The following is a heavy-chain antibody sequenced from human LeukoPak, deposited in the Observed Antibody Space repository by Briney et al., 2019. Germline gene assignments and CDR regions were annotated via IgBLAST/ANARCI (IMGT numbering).Heavy chain of an antibody. CDR1: GSTFSSYS. V-gene: IGHV3-48*01. CDR3: ADLYSGSYPRGY. J-gene: IGHJ4*02. Sequence: PGGSLRLSCAASGSTFSSYSMNWVRQAPGKGLEWVSYISSSSSTIYYADSVKGRFTISRDNAKNSLYLQMNSLRAEDTAVYYCADLYSGSYPRGYWGQGTLVTVSS. D-gene: IGHD1-26*01. CDR2: ISSSSSTI.